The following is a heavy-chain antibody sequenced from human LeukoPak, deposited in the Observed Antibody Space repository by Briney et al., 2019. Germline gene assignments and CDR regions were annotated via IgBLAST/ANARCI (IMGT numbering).Heavy chain of an antibody. CDR3: ARKEDKEFDY. D-gene: IGHD2-15*01. Sequence: PSETLSLTCTVSGGSISSSSYYWGWIRQPPGKGLEWIGSSYYSGSTYYNPSLKSRVTISVDTSKNQFSLKLSSVTAADTAVYYCARKEDKEFDYWGQGTLVTVSS. CDR1: GGSISSSSYY. J-gene: IGHJ4*02. CDR2: SYYSGST. V-gene: IGHV4-39*01.